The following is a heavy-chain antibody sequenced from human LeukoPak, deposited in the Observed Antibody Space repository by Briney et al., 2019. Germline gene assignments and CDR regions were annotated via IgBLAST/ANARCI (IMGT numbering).Heavy chain of an antibody. V-gene: IGHV3-23*01. CDR2: ISGVGGST. J-gene: IGHJ4*02. D-gene: IGHD6-19*01. CDR1: GFTFSSYA. CDR3: AKARGWYDFDY. Sequence: PGGSLRLSCAASGFTFSSYAMSWVRQTPGKGLDWVSGISGVGGSTYYADSVKGRFTISRDNSKNTVYLQMNSLRADDTAVYYCAKARGWYDFDYWGQGILVTVSS.